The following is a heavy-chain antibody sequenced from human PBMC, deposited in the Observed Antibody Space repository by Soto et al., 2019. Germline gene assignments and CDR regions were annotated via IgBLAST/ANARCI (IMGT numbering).Heavy chain of an antibody. D-gene: IGHD1-1*01. J-gene: IGHJ4*02. Sequence: EVQLLESGGGLVQPGGSLRLSCAASGLTFSSYAMSWVRQAPGKGLEWVSAINGSGGSTYCADSVKGRFTISRDNSKNTLYLQMNSLRAEDTAVYYCANGPGTPYHNPRWPHGQYYFDYWGQGTLVTVSS. CDR2: INGSGGST. CDR1: GLTFSSYA. CDR3: ANGPGTPYHNPRWPHGQYYFDY. V-gene: IGHV3-23*01.